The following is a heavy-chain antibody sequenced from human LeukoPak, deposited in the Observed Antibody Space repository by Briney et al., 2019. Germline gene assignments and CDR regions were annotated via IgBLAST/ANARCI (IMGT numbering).Heavy chain of an antibody. D-gene: IGHD3-16*02. CDR3: ARAFGGDWGSYRAFDY. V-gene: IGHV4-59*01. CDR2: IYYSGST. J-gene: IGHJ4*02. CDR1: GGSISSYY. Sequence: SETLSLTCTVSGGSISSYYWSWIRQPPGKGLEWIGYIYYSGSTNYNPSLKSRVTISVDTSKNQFSLKLSSVTAADTAVYYCARAFGGDWGSYRAFDYWGQGTLVTVSS.